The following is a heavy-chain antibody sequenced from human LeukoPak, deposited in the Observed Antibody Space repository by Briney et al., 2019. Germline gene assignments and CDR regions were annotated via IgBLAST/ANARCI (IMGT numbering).Heavy chain of an antibody. CDR1: GFTFSTYA. V-gene: IGHV3-23*01. CDR3: AKGGIVPAAPLDY. D-gene: IGHD2-2*01. J-gene: IGHJ4*02. CDR2: ISGSGDST. Sequence: GGSLRLSCAASGFTFSTYAVNWVRQAPGKGLEWVSTISGSGDSTYYADSVKGRFTISRDNAKNSLYLQMNSLRAEDTAVYYCAKGGIVPAAPLDYWGQGTLVTVSS.